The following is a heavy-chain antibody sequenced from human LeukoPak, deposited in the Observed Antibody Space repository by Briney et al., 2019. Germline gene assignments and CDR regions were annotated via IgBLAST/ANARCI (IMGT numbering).Heavy chain of an antibody. CDR2: ISGSGGST. J-gene: IGHJ4*02. CDR1: GFTFSSYA. Sequence: PGGSLRLSCAASGFTFSSYAMSWVRQAPGKGLDWVSTISGSGGSTYYADSVKGRFTISRDNSKNTLYLQMNSLRAEDTAVYYCAKIVVPAAIGFDYWGQGTLVTVSS. CDR3: AKIVVPAAIGFDY. V-gene: IGHV3-23*01. D-gene: IGHD2-2*02.